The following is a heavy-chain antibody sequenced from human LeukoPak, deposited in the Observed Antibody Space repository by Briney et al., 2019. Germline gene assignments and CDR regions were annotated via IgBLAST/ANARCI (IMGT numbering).Heavy chain of an antibody. CDR3: ARSYGGHSVCDAFDV. V-gene: IGHV4-39*01. CDR2: IYYSGST. Sequence: TIYYSGSTYYNPSLKSRVTISVDTSKNQFSLKLTSVTAADTAVYYCARSYGGHSVCDAFDVWGQGTMVTVSS. D-gene: IGHD4-23*01. J-gene: IGHJ3*01.